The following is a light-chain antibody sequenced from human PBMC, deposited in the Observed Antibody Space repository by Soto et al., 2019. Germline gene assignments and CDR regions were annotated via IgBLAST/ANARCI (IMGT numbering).Light chain of an antibody. CDR1: QNIWRL. CDR2: DAS. CDR3: EQAGSFPIT. V-gene: IGKV1-12*01. J-gene: IGKJ5*01. Sequence: DIQMTQSPSSVSASVGDRVTITCRASQNIWRLLAWYQQKPGKAPELLIYDASSLQSGVPPRFSGSGSGTDFTLTISSLQPEDFATYYCEQAGSFPITFGQGTRLDIK.